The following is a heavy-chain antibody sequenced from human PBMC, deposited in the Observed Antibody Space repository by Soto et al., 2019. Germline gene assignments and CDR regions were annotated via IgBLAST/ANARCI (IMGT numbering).Heavy chain of an antibody. CDR1: GFTFSSYG. Sequence: PGGSLRLSCAASGFTFSSYGMHWVRQAPGKGLEWVAVIWYDGSNKYYADSVKGRFTISRDNSKNTLYLQMNSLRAEDTAVYSCAREGGSMVPAVFDYWGHGTLVTLS. V-gene: IGHV3-33*01. J-gene: IGHJ4*01. D-gene: IGHD2-8*01. CDR3: AREGGSMVPAVFDY. CDR2: IWYDGSNK.